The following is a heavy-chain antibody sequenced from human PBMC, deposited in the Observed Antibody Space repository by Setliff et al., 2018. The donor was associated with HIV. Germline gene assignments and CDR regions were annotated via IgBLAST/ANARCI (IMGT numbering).Heavy chain of an antibody. V-gene: IGHV3-21*01. J-gene: IGHJ4*02. CDR2: ISSSGSYI. CDR1: GFSFFNFA. CDR3: ARGPQYNFWGGYLGL. D-gene: IGHD3-3*01. Sequence: GGSLRLSCATSGFSFFNFALNWVRQAPGKGLEWVSSISSSGSYIYYADSVKGRFTISRDNAKNTLYLQMTSLRAEDTAVYYCARGPQYNFWGGYLGLWGRGTLVTVSS.